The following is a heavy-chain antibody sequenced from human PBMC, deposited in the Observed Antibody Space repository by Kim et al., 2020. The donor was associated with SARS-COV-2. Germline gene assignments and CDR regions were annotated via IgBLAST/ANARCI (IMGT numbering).Heavy chain of an antibody. CDR2: IFYGGNT. Sequence: SETLSLTCTVSADSISNSDYHWGWIRQPPGKGLEWIGSIFYGGNTHYNPSLKSRVTISVDTSKNQISLQLTSVTASDTAIYHCARLRDRLGNSWINLFDYWGQGTLVTVSS. V-gene: IGHV4-39*01. CDR3: ARLRDRLGNSWINLFDY. CDR1: ADSISNSDYH. J-gene: IGHJ4*02. D-gene: IGHD2-2*03.